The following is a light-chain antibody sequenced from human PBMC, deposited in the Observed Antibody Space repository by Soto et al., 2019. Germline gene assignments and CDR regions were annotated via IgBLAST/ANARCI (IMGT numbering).Light chain of an antibody. J-gene: IGKJ2*01. CDR3: QHLNDYRYT. Sequence: DIQLTQSPSFLSASVGDRVTITCRASQAISSSLAWYQHNPGKAPKLLIYAASTLQNGVPSSFSCSGSGPEFTLTIRSLQPEDFATYYCQHLNDYRYTFGEGTKVEIK. CDR2: AAS. V-gene: IGKV1-9*01. CDR1: QAISSS.